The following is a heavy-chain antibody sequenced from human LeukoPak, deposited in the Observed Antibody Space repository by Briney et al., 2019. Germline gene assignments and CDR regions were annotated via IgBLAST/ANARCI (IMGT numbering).Heavy chain of an antibody. D-gene: IGHD4-17*01. J-gene: IGHJ4*02. CDR2: ISDGGGSR. CDR3: ARRGYGSHFDY. CDR1: GLTFSNYE. Sequence: GGSLRLPCAASGLTFSNYEMNWVRQAPGKGLEWISYISDGGGSRYYADSVKGRFTISRDNAKNSLYLQMNSLRAEDTAVYYCARRGYGSHFDYWGQGTLVTVSS. V-gene: IGHV3-48*03.